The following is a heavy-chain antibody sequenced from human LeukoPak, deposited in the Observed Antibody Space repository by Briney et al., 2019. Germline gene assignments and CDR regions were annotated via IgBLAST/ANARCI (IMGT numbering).Heavy chain of an antibody. CDR3: AKGYYYDSDGYYQHFDY. J-gene: IGHJ4*02. D-gene: IGHD3-22*01. V-gene: IGHV3-30*18. Sequence: GRSLRLSCAASGFTFNNYGIHWVRQAPGKGLEWVALISYDGSNKYYADSVKGRFTISRDNSKNTLYLQMNSLRAEDTAVYYCAKGYYYDSDGYYQHFDYWGQGTLVTVSS. CDR1: GFTFNNYG. CDR2: ISYDGSNK.